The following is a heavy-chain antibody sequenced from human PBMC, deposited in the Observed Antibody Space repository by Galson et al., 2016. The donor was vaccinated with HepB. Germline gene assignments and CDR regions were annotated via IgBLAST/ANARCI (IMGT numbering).Heavy chain of an antibody. CDR3: ARAAYCSGGACYHAFDH. V-gene: IGHV3-72*01. J-gene: IGHJ4*02. D-gene: IGHD2-15*01. CDR2: TRNKANGYTR. CDR1: GFTFSDHY. Sequence: SLRLSCAASGFTFSDHYMDWVRQTPGKGLEWVGRTRNKANGYTREYAASVKGRLSISRDDSKNSLYLQMNSLRSEDTAVYYCARAAYCSGGACYHAFDHWDQGTLVTVSS.